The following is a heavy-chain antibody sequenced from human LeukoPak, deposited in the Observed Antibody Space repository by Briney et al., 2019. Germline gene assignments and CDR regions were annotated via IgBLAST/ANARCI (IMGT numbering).Heavy chain of an antibody. J-gene: IGHJ4*02. CDR1: GFSFSSYG. Sequence: GSLRLSCAGSGFSFSSYGMHWVRQAPGKGLEWMAFIRSDGSNKYYADSVKGRFTISRDNSKNTLYLQMNSLRAEDTAVYYCARGLTGGDPVWGQGTLVTVSS. V-gene: IGHV3-30*02. CDR3: ARGLTGGDPV. CDR2: IRSDGSNK. D-gene: IGHD7-27*01.